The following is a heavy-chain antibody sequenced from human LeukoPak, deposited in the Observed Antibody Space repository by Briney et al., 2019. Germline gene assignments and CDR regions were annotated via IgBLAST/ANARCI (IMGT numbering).Heavy chain of an antibody. CDR3: AKIPSSTNYDFWSGYRSDYYYYYGMDV. D-gene: IGHD3-3*01. V-gene: IGHV3-23*01. Sequence: GGSLRLSCAASGFTFSSYAMSWVRQAPGKGLEWVSAISGSGGSTYYADSVKDRFTISRDNSKNTLYLQMNSLRAEDTAVYYCAKIPSSTNYDFWSGYRSDYYYYYGMDVWGQGTTVTVSS. CDR1: GFTFSSYA. CDR2: ISGSGGST. J-gene: IGHJ6*02.